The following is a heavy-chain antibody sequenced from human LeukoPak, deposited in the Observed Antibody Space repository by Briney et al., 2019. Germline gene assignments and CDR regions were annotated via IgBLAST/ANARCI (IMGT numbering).Heavy chain of an antibody. D-gene: IGHD6-19*01. Sequence: PSETLSLTCSVSGASINSDYWSWIRQPPGKGLEWTAYIYYSGSTNHNPSFKSRVTTSVDTSKNQFSLKLSSVTAADTAVYYCARALGGWGFNMDVWGKGTTVTVSS. CDR1: GASINSDY. CDR2: IYYSGST. V-gene: IGHV4-59*01. CDR3: ARALGGWGFNMDV. J-gene: IGHJ6*03.